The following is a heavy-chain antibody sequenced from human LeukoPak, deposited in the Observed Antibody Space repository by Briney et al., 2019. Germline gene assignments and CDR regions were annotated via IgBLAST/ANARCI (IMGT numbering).Heavy chain of an antibody. Sequence: GGSLRLSCAASGFTFSKHAMSWVRRAPGKGLEWVSGIAYSDGRTFYADSVKGRFTISRDNAKNSLYLQMNTLRAEDTAVYYCARATRVLDYWGQGTLVTVSS. V-gene: IGHV3-23*01. CDR2: IAYSDGRT. CDR3: ARATRVLDY. CDR1: GFTFSKHA. J-gene: IGHJ4*02. D-gene: IGHD4/OR15-4a*01.